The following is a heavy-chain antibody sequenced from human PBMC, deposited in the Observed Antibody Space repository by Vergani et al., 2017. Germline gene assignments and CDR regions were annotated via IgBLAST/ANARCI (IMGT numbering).Heavy chain of an antibody. CDR3: ARGGYCSSTSSSKAHGYVDR. J-gene: IGHJ2*01. CDR1: GFSFSSFS. Sequence: QVQLVESGGGVVQPGRSLRLSCAASGFSFSSFSFHWVRQAPGKGLEWVAVIQYDGSNEYYIDSVKGRFTISRDNSKNSLYLQMNSLRAVDTAVYYCARGGYCSSTSSSKAHGYVDRWGRGTLVTASS. V-gene: IGHV3-33*01. CDR2: IQYDGSNE. D-gene: IGHD2-2*01.